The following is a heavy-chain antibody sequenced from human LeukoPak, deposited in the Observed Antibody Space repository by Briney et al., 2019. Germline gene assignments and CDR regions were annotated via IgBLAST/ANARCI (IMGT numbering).Heavy chain of an antibody. D-gene: IGHD3-10*02. CDR1: GFTFSSYG. CDR2: ISSSGSTI. Sequence: PGGTLRLSCAASGFTFSSYGMSWVRQAPGKGLEWVSYISSSGSTIYYADSVKGRFTISRDNAKNSLYLQMNSLRAENTAVYYCAELGITMIGGVWGKGTTVTISS. J-gene: IGHJ6*04. CDR3: AELGITMIGGV. V-gene: IGHV3-48*04.